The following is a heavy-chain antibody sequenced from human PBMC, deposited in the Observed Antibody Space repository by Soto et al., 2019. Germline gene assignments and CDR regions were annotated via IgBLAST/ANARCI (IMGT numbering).Heavy chain of an antibody. J-gene: IGHJ4*02. CDR2: IYYSGST. V-gene: IGHV4-59*08. CDR1: GGSISSYY. Sequence: SETLSLTCTVSGGSISSYYWSWIRQPPGKGLEWIGYIYYSGSTNYNPSLKSRVTISVDTSKNQFSLKLSSVTAADTAVYYCARISLEGDYDGYYFDYWGQGTLVTVSS. D-gene: IGHD4-17*01. CDR3: ARISLEGDYDGYYFDY.